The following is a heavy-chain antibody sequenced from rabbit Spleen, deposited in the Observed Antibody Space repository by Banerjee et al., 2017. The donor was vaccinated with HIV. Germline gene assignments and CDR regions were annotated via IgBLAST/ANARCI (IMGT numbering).Heavy chain of an antibody. V-gene: IGHV1S40*01. Sequence: QSLEESGGDLVKPGASLTLTCTASGISFSAGYYMCWVRQAPGKGLEWIACIHGGSSGNTYYASWAKVRFTISKTSSTTVTLQMTSLTDADTATYFCARFYAGYGDFGYAAMWGPGTLVTVS. D-gene: IGHD7-1*01. CDR1: GISFSAGYY. J-gene: IGHJ4*01. CDR2: IHGGSSGNT. CDR3: ARFYAGYGDFGYAAM.